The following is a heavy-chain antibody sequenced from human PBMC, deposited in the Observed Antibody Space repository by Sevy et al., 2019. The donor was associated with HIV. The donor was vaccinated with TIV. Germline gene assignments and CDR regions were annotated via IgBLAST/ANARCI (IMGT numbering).Heavy chain of an antibody. J-gene: IGHJ3*02. CDR1: GFTFRNYA. CDR3: AKDLAFIVGDAFDI. Sequence: GGSLRLSCAASGFTFRNYAMTWVRQAPGKGLQWVSAISGGDDSTYYADSVKGRFTISRDNSKNTLYPQMNSLRAEDTAVYYCAKDLAFIVGDAFDIWGQGTLVTVSS. V-gene: IGHV3-23*01. CDR2: ISGGDDST. D-gene: IGHD1-26*01.